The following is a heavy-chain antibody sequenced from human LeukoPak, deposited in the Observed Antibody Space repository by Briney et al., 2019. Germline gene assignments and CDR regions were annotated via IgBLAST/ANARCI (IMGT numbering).Heavy chain of an antibody. D-gene: IGHD4-17*01. CDR3: ARGRIRRTTVTKSYYYYGMDV. V-gene: IGHV4-34*01. CDR1: GGSFSGYY. Sequence: SETLSLTCAVYGGSFSGYYWSWIRQPPGKGLEWIGEINHSGSTNYNPSLKRRVTISVDTSKNQFSLKLSSVTAADTAVYYCARGRIRRTTVTKSYYYYGMDVWGQGTTVTVSS. J-gene: IGHJ6*02. CDR2: INHSGST.